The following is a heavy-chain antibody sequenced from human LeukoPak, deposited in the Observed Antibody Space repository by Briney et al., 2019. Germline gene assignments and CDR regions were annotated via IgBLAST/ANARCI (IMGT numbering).Heavy chain of an antibody. CDR2: ISGYNGNT. D-gene: IGHD3-9*01. CDR1: GYTFTTYN. V-gene: IGHV1-18*01. J-gene: IGHJ4*02. Sequence: ASVKVSCKASGYTFTTYNINWVRQAPGQGLEWMGWISGYNGNTNYAQKLQGRVTMTTDTSTSTAYMELRSLRSDDTAVYYCARDLGAEQSYDILTGYYKPYYFDYWGQGTLVTVSS. CDR3: ARDLGAEQSYDILTGYYKPYYFDY.